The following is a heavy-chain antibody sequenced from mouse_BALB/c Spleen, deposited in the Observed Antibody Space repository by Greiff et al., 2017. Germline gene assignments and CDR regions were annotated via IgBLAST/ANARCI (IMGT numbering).Heavy chain of an antibody. D-gene: IGHD1-1*01. CDR3: ARRVSYGSYYFDY. J-gene: IGHJ2*01. Sequence: EVKVEESGGGLVQPGGSLKLSCAASGFTFSSYGMSWVRQTPDKRLELVATINSNGGSTYYPDSVKGRFTISRDNAKNTLYLQMSSLKSEDTAMYYCARRVSYGSYYFDYWGQGTTLTVSS. V-gene: IGHV5-6-3*01. CDR2: INSNGGST. CDR1: GFTFSSYG.